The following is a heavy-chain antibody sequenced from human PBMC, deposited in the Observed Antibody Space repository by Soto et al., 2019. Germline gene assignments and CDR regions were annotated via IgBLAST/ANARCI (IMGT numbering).Heavy chain of an antibody. CDR1: GFTFSSYA. Sequence: EVQLLESGGGLVQPGGSLRLSCAASGFTFSSYAMSWVRQAPGKGLEWVSAIGGRGDSTYYADSVKGRFTIFRDNSRDTLYLQMNSLRAEDTAVYYCAKDLIYGYNSGRPFDYWGQGTLVTVSS. V-gene: IGHV3-23*01. D-gene: IGHD6-19*01. CDR3: AKDLIYGYNSGRPFDY. J-gene: IGHJ4*02. CDR2: IGGRGDST.